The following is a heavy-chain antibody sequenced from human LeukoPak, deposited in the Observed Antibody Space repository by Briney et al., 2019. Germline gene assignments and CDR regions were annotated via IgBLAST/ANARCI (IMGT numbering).Heavy chain of an antibody. CDR2: ISGSGGST. V-gene: IGHV3-23*01. Sequence: GGSLRLSCAASGFTFSSYAMSWVRQAPGKGLEWVSAISGSGGSTYYADSVKGRFTISRDNSENTLYLQMNSLRAEDTAVYYCAKDQAKTPKYYFDYWGQGTLVTVSS. CDR3: AKDQAKTPKYYFDY. CDR1: GFTFSSYA. J-gene: IGHJ4*02.